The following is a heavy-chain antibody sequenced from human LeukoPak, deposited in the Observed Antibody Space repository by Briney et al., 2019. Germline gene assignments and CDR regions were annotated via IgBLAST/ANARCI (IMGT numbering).Heavy chain of an antibody. Sequence: GGSLRLSCAASGFTVSSNYMSWVRQAPGKGLEWVSVIYSGGSTYYADSVKGRFTISRDNSKNTLFLQMNSLRAEDTAVYYCARDPTTDAFDLWGQGTLVTVPS. D-gene: IGHD4-17*01. CDR3: ARDPTTDAFDL. CDR2: IYSGGST. V-gene: IGHV3-66*01. J-gene: IGHJ3*01. CDR1: GFTVSSNY.